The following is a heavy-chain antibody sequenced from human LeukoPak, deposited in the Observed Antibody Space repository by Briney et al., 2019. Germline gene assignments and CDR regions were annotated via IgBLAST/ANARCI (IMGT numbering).Heavy chain of an antibody. V-gene: IGHV3-30-3*01. CDR2: ISYDGSNK. CDR1: GFTFSSYA. J-gene: IGHJ6*02. Sequence: GGSLRLSCAASGFTFSSYAMHWVRQAPGKGLEWVAVISYDGSNKYYADSVKGRFTISRDNSKNTLYLQMNSLRAEDTAVYYCAGEADTSDSRDHYGMDVWGQGTTVTVTS. CDR3: AGEADTSDSRDHYGMDV. D-gene: IGHD6-19*01.